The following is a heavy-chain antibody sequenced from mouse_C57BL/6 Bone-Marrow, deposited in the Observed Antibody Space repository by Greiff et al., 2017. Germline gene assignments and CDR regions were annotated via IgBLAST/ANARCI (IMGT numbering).Heavy chain of an antibody. CDR2: IYTGSGNN. Sequence: VKVVESGAELVRPGASVKLSCKASGYTFTDYYINWVKQRPGQGLEWIARIYTGSGNNYYNEKFKGKATLTAEKSSSTAYMQLSSLTSEDSAGYFWARSGYYGSSYVLAWFAYWGQGTLVTVSA. CDR3: ARSGYYGSSYVLAWFAY. J-gene: IGHJ3*01. D-gene: IGHD1-1*01. V-gene: IGHV1-76*01. CDR1: GYTFTDYY.